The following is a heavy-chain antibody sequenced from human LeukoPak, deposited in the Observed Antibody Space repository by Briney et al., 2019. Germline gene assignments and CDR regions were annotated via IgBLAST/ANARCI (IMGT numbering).Heavy chain of an antibody. CDR3: AKNYGTNSYYFDY. Sequence: GGSLRLSCAASGFTFSSYGMHWVRQAPGKGPEWVALIWFDGSNKYYADSVKGRFTISRDNSENTLYLQMNSLRADDTAVYYCAKNYGTNSYYFDYWGQGTLVTVSS. J-gene: IGHJ4*02. V-gene: IGHV3-30*02. D-gene: IGHD4-23*01. CDR2: IWFDGSNK. CDR1: GFTFSSYG.